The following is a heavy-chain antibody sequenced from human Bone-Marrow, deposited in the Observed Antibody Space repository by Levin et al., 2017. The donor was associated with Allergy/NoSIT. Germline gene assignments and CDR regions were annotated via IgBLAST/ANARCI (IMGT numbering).Heavy chain of an antibody. CDR1: GYTFTSYD. J-gene: IGHJ5*02. CDR3: ARGDGPNCSGGRCYWFDP. V-gene: IGHV1-8*01. Sequence: ASAKVSCKASGYTFTSYDINWVRQATGQGLEWMGWMNPNSGNTGYAQKFQGRVTMTRSTSISTAYMELSSLRSEDTAVYYCARGDGPNCSGGRCYWFDPWGQGTLVTVSS. D-gene: IGHD2-15*01. CDR2: MNPNSGNT.